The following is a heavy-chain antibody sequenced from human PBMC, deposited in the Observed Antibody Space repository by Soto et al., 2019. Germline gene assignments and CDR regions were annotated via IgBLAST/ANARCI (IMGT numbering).Heavy chain of an antibody. CDR3: ARDKGPGSGSYYVAYYYYGMDV. J-gene: IGHJ6*02. Sequence: SVKVACNASGGTFRSYASSWVRQAPGQGLEWMGGIIPIFGTANYAQKFQGRVTITADESTSTAYMELSSLRSEDTAVYYCARDKGPGSGSYYVAYYYYGMDVWGQGTTVTVSS. CDR2: IIPIFGTA. V-gene: IGHV1-69*13. D-gene: IGHD1-26*01. CDR1: GGTFRSYA.